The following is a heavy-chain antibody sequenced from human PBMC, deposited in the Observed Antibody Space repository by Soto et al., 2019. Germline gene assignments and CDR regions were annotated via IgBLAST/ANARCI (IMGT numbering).Heavy chain of an antibody. Sequence: SETLSLTCTVSGGSISSYYWSWIRQPPGKGLEWIGYIYYSGSTNYNPSLKSRVTISVDTSKNQFSLKLSSVTAADTAVYYCAGGFWSGYCNYWGQGTLVTVSS. J-gene: IGHJ4*02. D-gene: IGHD3-3*01. CDR2: IYYSGST. CDR1: GGSISSYY. V-gene: IGHV4-59*08. CDR3: AGGFWSGYCNY.